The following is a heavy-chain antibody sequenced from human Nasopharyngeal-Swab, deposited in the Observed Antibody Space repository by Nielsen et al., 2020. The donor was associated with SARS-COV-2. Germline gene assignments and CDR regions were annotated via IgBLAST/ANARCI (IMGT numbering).Heavy chain of an antibody. CDR1: GFTFSTHW. CDR3: VKESLRGSYGDY. V-gene: IGHV3-74*01. D-gene: IGHD1-26*01. CDR2: INTDGSTT. J-gene: IGHJ4*02. Sequence: GGSLRLSCAASGFTFSTHWMHWARQVPGKGLVWVSRINTDGSTTNYADSVKGRFTISRDNAKNTLYLQMRSLRAEDSAVYYCVKESLRGSYGDYWGQGALVTVSS.